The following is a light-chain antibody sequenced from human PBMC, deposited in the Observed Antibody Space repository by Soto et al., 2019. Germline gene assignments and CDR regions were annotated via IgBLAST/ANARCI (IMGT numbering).Light chain of an antibody. Sequence: ENVLTQSPGTLSLSPGDRATLSCRASQSFNSNYLVWYQQKPGQAPRLLIYGASTRATGIPDRFSGSGSGTAFTLTINSLEPEDFSVYYCQLYDNSPLYTFGQGTKLEIK. CDR1: QSFNSNY. CDR3: QLYDNSPLYT. V-gene: IGKV3-20*01. J-gene: IGKJ2*01. CDR2: GAS.